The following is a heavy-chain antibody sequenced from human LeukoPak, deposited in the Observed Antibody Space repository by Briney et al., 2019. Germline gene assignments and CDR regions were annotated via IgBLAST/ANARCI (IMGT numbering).Heavy chain of an antibody. Sequence: ASVKVSCKVSGYTLTELSMHWVRQAPGKGLEWMGGFDPEDGETIYAQKFQGRVTMTTDTSTSTAYMELRSLRSDDTAVYYCARGTYCSSTSCSYFDYWGQGTLVTVSS. CDR1: GYTLTELS. CDR3: ARGTYCSSTSCSYFDY. D-gene: IGHD2-2*01. J-gene: IGHJ4*02. V-gene: IGHV1-24*01. CDR2: FDPEDGET.